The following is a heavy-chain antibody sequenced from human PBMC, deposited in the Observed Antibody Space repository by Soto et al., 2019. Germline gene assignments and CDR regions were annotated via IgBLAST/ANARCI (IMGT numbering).Heavy chain of an antibody. Sequence: ASVKVSCKASGYTFTSYYMHWVRQAPGQGLEWMGIINPSGGSTSYAQKFQGRVTMTRDTSTSTVYMELSSLRSEDTAVYYCARATMPFHGSGSSSALRDYWGQGTLVTVSS. CDR3: ARATMPFHGSGSSSALRDY. J-gene: IGHJ4*02. CDR2: INPSGGST. CDR1: GYTFTSYY. D-gene: IGHD3-10*01. V-gene: IGHV1-46*01.